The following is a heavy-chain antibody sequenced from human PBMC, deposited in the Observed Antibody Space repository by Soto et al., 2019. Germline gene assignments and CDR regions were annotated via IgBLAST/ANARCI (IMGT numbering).Heavy chain of an antibody. Sequence: SETLSLTCIVSGDSIRDYYWNWIRQPPGQGLEWIGYIFYNGTTNYNPSLKSRVTISVDSSKNQLSLKLTSVTAADTAVYYCARVGYSFGPAYYYYYMDVWGKGTAVTVSS. CDR1: GDSIRDYY. V-gene: IGHV4-59*01. J-gene: IGHJ6*03. CDR2: IFYNGTT. CDR3: ARVGYSFGPAYYYYYMDV. D-gene: IGHD5-12*01.